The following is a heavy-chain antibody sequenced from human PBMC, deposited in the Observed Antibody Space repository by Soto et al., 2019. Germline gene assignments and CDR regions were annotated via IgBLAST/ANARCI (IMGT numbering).Heavy chain of an antibody. D-gene: IGHD6-13*01. CDR3: ASQHSGTWYSPFDY. J-gene: IGHJ4*02. CDR2: IIPFFGTT. V-gene: IGHV1-69*01. Sequence: QVQLVQSGAEVKKPGSSVKVSCKASGGTFSSYAISWVRQAPGQGLEWMGGIIPFFGTTNYAKKFQDRVMITADESTGAAYMELTSLRAKATAVYYCASQHSGTWYSPFDYWGQGTLVTVSS. CDR1: GGTFSSYA.